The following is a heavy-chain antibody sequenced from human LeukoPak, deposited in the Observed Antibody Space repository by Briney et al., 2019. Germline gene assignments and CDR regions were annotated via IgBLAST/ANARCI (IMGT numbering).Heavy chain of an antibody. CDR1: GFTFSDCD. CDR2: ISYMGDHR. Sequence: GGSLRLSCTASGFTFSDCDMNWFRQAPGKGLQWVSSISYMGDHRYYADSAKGRFTISRDNAKNSLYLQMDNLRADDTAVYYCGKAFPPLRVAAAGDYWGQGTLVTVST. V-gene: IGHV3-21*06. J-gene: IGHJ4*02. CDR3: GKAFPPLRVAAAGDY. D-gene: IGHD6-25*01.